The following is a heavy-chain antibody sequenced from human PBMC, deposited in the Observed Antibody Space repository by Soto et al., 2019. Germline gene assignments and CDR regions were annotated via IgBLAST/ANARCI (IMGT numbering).Heavy chain of an antibody. CDR1: GFTFDSYS. J-gene: IGHJ3*02. CDR2: ISSSGSYI. V-gene: IGHV3-21*01. D-gene: IGHD3-16*02. Sequence: PGGSLRLSCATSGFTFDSYSMNWVRQAPGKGLEWVSSISSSGSYIYYADSVKGRFTISRDNAKNSLYLQMNSLRAQDTAFYYCARNHNYIWGSYRNNAFDIWGQGTMVTVSS. CDR3: ARNHNYIWGSYRNNAFDI.